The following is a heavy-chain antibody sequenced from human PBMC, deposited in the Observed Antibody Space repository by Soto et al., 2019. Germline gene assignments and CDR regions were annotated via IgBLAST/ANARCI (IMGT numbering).Heavy chain of an antibody. J-gene: IGHJ4*02. D-gene: IGHD6-19*01. CDR1: GFTFSSYG. V-gene: IGHV3-30*18. CDR2: ISYDGSNK. Sequence: GGSLRLSCAASGFTFSSYGMHWVRQAPGKGLEWVAVISYDGSNKYYADSVKGRFTISRDNSKNTLYLQMNSLRAEDTAVYYCAKDASSGWCYFDYWGQGTLVTVSS. CDR3: AKDASSGWCYFDY.